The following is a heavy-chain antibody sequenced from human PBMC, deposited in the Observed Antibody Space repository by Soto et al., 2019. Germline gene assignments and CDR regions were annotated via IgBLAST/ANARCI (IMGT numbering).Heavy chain of an antibody. CDR2: IYYSEST. Sequence: PSETLSLTCTVSGGSISSYFWSWIRQPPGKGLEWIGYIYYSESTNYNPSLKSRVTISVDTSKNQFSLKLSSVTAADTAVYYCVRPRYCSSTTCYYFDYWGQGTLVTVSS. D-gene: IGHD2-2*01. CDR1: GGSISSYF. CDR3: VRPRYCSSTTCYYFDY. V-gene: IGHV4-59*08. J-gene: IGHJ4*02.